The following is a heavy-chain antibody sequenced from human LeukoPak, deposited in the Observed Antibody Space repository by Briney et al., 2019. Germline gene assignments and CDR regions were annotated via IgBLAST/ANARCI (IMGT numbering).Heavy chain of an antibody. CDR2: IKQDGSEK. CDR3: ARLWFGEDLPYNWFDP. CDR1: RFTFSTYN. J-gene: IGHJ5*02. D-gene: IGHD3-10*01. Sequence: PGGSLRLSCAASRFTFSTYNMNWVRQAPGKGLEWVANIKQDGSEKYYVDSVKGRFTISRDNAKNSLYLHMNSLRAEDTAVYYCARLWFGEDLPYNWFDPWGQGTLVTVSS. V-gene: IGHV3-7*01.